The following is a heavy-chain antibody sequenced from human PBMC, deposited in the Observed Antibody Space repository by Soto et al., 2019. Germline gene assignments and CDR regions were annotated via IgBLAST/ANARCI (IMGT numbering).Heavy chain of an antibody. Sequence: ESGGGLVQPGGSLRLSCEASGFTFRNYDMHWVRQGTGKGLEWVSGISAAGDPDYADSVEGRFTISRENAQNSFFLQMNSLRVGDTAVYYCAITDRDFYGLDVWVQGTTVIVSS. D-gene: IGHD1-20*01. CDR1: GFTFRNYD. J-gene: IGHJ6*02. CDR2: ISAAGDP. V-gene: IGHV3-13*05. CDR3: AITDRDFYGLDV.